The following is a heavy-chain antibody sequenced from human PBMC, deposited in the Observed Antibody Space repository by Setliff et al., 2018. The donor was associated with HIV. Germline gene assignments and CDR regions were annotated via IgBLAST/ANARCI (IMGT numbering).Heavy chain of an antibody. Sequence: GGSLRLSCAASGLIFSSYWMSWVRQAPGKGLEWVANIKQDGSEKYYVDSVKGRFTISRDNAKNSLNLQMNSLRAEDTAVYYCARDWGVYPNYYYYMDVWGKGTTVTVSS. V-gene: IGHV3-7*01. D-gene: IGHD3-16*01. CDR2: IKQDGSEK. J-gene: IGHJ6*03. CDR1: GLIFSSYW. CDR3: ARDWGVYPNYYYYMDV.